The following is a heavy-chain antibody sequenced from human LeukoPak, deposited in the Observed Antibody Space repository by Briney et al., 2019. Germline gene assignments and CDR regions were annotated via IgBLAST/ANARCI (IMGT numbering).Heavy chain of an antibody. Sequence: GRSLRLSCAGSGFTFSSYGMHRVRQAPGKGLEWVAVISSDGSTKYSTDSVKGRFAISRDNSKNTLYLQMNSLRAEDTAVYYCAGGPGFDPRGQGTLVTVSS. CDR1: GFTFSSYG. CDR3: AGGPGFDP. D-gene: IGHD1-14*01. CDR2: ISSDGSTK. V-gene: IGHV3-30*03. J-gene: IGHJ5*02.